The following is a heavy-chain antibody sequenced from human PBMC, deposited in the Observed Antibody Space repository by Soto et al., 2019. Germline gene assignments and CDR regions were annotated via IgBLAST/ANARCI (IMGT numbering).Heavy chain of an antibody. D-gene: IGHD2-15*01. CDR2: IRGFSPYT. CDR3: ARDRGYDAHDYYYNAMDV. CDR1: GFTFRTYT. J-gene: IGHJ6*02. V-gene: IGHV3-21*01. Sequence: EVQLVESGGGLVKPGGSLRLSCVASGFTFRTYTMNWVRQAPGNGLEWVSGIRGFSPYTFYEESVKGRFTISRDNAKKSLYLQMNSLGVDDTAVYYCARDRGYDAHDYYYNAMDVWGQWTTVPVSS.